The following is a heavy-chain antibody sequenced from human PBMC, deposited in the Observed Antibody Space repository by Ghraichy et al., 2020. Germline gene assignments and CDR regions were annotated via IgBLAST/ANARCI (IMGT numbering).Heavy chain of an antibody. Sequence: GESLNISCAASGFTFSNYAMHWVRQAPGKGLEWVAVILYDGSNEYHADSVKGRFTISRDNSKNTLYLQMNSLRSEDTAVYYCARDEYDFWSGYHKYWGQGTLVTVSS. J-gene: IGHJ4*02. CDR1: GFTFSNYA. V-gene: IGHV3-30*04. D-gene: IGHD3-3*01. CDR2: ILYDGSNE. CDR3: ARDEYDFWSGYHKY.